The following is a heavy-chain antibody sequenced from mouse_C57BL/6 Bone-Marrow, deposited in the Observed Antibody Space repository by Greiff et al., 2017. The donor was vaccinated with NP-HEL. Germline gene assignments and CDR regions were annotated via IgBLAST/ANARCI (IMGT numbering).Heavy chain of an antibody. CDR1: GYSITSDY. D-gene: IGHD1-1*01. V-gene: IGHV3-8*01. CDR2: ISYSGST. J-gene: IGHJ1*03. Sequence: EVKLQESGPGLAKPSQTLSLTCSVTGYSITSDYWNWIRKFPGNKLEYMGYISYSGSTYYNPSLKSRISITRDTSKNQYYLQLNSVTTEDTATYYCARYSPYYGSSWSDWYFDVWGTGTTVTVSS. CDR3: ARYSPYYGSSWSDWYFDV.